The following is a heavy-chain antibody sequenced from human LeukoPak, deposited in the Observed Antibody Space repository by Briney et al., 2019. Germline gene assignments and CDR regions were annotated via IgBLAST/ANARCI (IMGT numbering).Heavy chain of an antibody. Sequence: ASVKVSCEASGGTFSSCAISWMRQAPGQGLEWMGGIIPIFGTANYAQKFQGRVTITADESTSTAYMELSSLRSEDTAVYYCARYCSSTSCQDPGGQGTLVTVPS. CDR1: GGTFSSCA. D-gene: IGHD2-2*01. CDR3: ARYCSSTSCQDP. CDR2: IIPIFGTA. J-gene: IGHJ5*02. V-gene: IGHV1-69*13.